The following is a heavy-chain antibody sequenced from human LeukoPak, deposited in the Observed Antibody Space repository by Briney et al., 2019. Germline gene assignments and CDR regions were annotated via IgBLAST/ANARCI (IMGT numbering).Heavy chain of an antibody. Sequence: GGSLRLSCAAPGFTFSSYAMSWVRQAPGKGLEWVSAISGSGGSTYYADSVKGRFTISRDNSKNTLYLQMNSLRAEDTAVYYCAIRRGSSWLFDYWGQGTLVTVSS. CDR2: ISGSGGST. CDR1: GFTFSSYA. D-gene: IGHD6-13*01. CDR3: AIRRGSSWLFDY. V-gene: IGHV3-23*01. J-gene: IGHJ4*02.